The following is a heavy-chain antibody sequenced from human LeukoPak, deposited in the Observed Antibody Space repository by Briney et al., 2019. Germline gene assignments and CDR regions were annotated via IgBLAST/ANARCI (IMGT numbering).Heavy chain of an antibody. CDR1: GGSISSGSYY. V-gene: IGHV4-61*02. CDR3: ARAYYYDSGGYPFDY. CDR2: IYTSGST. Sequence: SETLSLTCTVSGGSISSGSYYWSWIRQPAGKGLEWIGRIYTSGSTNYNPSLKSRVTISVDTSKNQFSLKLSSVTAADTAVYYCARAYYYDSGGYPFDYWGQGTLVTVSS. D-gene: IGHD3-22*01. J-gene: IGHJ4*02.